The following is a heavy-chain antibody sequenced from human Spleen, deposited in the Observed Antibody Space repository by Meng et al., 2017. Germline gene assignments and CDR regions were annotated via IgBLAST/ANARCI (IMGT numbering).Heavy chain of an antibody. CDR2: IGHSGFT. CDR3: VRSSAWVRTGFDP. CDR1: GGSISTSGYY. D-gene: IGHD6-19*01. V-gene: IGHV4-39*01. Sequence: HPQLQESGPGLVKPSEALSLTCGVSGGSISTSGYYWGWIRQPPGKGLEWIGSIGHSGFTYYTPSLKSRVTVSIDTSRNQFSLWLTSVTAADTAVYYCVRSSAWVRTGFDPWGQGTLVTVSS. J-gene: IGHJ5*02.